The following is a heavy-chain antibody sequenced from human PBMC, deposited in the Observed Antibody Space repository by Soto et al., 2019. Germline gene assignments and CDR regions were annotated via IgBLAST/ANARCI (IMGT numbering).Heavy chain of an antibody. J-gene: IGHJ4*02. Sequence: GASVKVSCKASGHTFTRYAMHWVRQAPGQRLEWMGWINDGDGNTKYSQKFQGRVTITRDTSASTAYMELSSLRSEDTAVYYCARDAMTTEFDYWGQGTLVTVSS. V-gene: IGHV1-3*01. CDR3: ARDAMTTEFDY. D-gene: IGHD4-4*01. CDR1: GHTFTRYA. CDR2: INDGDGNT.